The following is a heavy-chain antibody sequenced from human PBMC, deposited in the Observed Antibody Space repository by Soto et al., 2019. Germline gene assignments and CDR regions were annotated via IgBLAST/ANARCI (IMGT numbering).Heavy chain of an antibody. CDR1: GDSMTTVGYY. CDR3: TRGDY. Sequence: QVQLQGSGPGLVKPSQTLSLTCTGSGDSMTTVGYYWTWIRQHPGQGLEWIGFISYSGSTYYSSSLKGRVAISADTSKNQFSLKLNSVTAADTAVYYCTRGDYWGQGTLVTVSS. J-gene: IGHJ4*02. V-gene: IGHV4-31*03. CDR2: ISYSGST.